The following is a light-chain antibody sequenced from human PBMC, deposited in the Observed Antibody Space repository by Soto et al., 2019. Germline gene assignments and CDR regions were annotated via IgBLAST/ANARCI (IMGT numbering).Light chain of an antibody. CDR1: QSISSNY. J-gene: IGKJ3*01. CDR2: GAS. V-gene: IGKV3-20*01. Sequence: EIVLTQSPGTLSLSPGERATLSCRASQSISSNYLAWYQQKPGQSPRLLIYGASIRATGIPDRFSGRGSGTDFTLTISRLEPEDFAVYYCQQYGNSVFTFGPGTKVEIK. CDR3: QQYGNSVFT.